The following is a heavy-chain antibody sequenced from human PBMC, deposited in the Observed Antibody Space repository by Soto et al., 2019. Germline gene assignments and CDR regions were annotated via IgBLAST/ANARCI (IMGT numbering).Heavy chain of an antibody. J-gene: IGHJ6*02. V-gene: IGHV3-11*01. CDR3: AKLMSGTTDYLYLYGLDV. D-gene: IGHD1-7*01. CDR1: GFTFSDYY. CDR2: ISSGGNTM. Sequence: GGSLRLSCTASGFTFSDYYMNWIRQAPGKGLEWVSDISSGGNTMYYADSVKGRFTISRDNAKNSLYLQMNSLRAEDTAVYYCAKLMSGTTDYLYLYGLDVWGQGTTVTVSS.